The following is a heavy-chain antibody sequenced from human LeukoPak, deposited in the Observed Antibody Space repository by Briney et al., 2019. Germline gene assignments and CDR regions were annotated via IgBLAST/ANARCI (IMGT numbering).Heavy chain of an antibody. J-gene: IGHJ3*02. Sequence: ASVKVSCKASGYTFTSYGISWVRQAPGQGLEWMGWISAYNGNTNYAQKLQGRVTMTTDTSTSTAYMELRSLRSDDTAVYYCATIERRTDAFDIWGQGTMVTVSS. CDR2: ISAYNGNT. V-gene: IGHV1-18*01. CDR1: GYTFTSYG. CDR3: ATIERRTDAFDI. D-gene: IGHD5-24*01.